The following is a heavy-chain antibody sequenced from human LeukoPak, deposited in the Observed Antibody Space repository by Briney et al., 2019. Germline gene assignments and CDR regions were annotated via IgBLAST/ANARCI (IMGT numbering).Heavy chain of an antibody. Sequence: PGGSLRLSCAASGFTFSSHWMHWVRQAPGKGLVWVSRIKSDGSFTSYADSVKGRFTISRDNAKNLLYLQMNSLRAEDTAVYYCASAQDSGYKYFDYWGQGTLVTVSS. J-gene: IGHJ4*02. CDR1: GFTFSSHW. CDR3: ASAQDSGYKYFDY. V-gene: IGHV3-74*01. CDR2: IKSDGSFT. D-gene: IGHD5-12*01.